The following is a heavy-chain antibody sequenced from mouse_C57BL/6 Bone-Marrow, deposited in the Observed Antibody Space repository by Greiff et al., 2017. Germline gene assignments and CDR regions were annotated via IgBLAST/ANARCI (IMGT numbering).Heavy chain of an antibody. D-gene: IGHD2-1*01. V-gene: IGHV1-26*01. J-gene: IGHJ4*01. CDR2: INPNNGGT. CDR1: GYTFTDYY. Sequence: VQLQQSGPELVKPGASVKISCKASGYTFTDYYMNWVKQSHGKSLEWIGDINPNNGGTSYNQKFKGKATLTVDKSSSTAYMELRSLTSEDSAVYYCAVEGYGNYGVDAMDYWGQGTSVTVSS. CDR3: AVEGYGNYGVDAMDY.